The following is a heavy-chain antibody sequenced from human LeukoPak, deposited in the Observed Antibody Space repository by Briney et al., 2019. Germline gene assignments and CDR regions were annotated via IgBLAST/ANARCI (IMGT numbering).Heavy chain of an antibody. J-gene: IGHJ6*04. Sequence: SETLSLTCTVSGGSISSYYWSWIRQPAGKGLEWIGRIYTSGSTNYNPSLKSRVTMSVDTSKNQFSLKLSSVTAADTAVYYCARVRTIFADHENLMDVWGKGTTVTVSS. D-gene: IGHD3-3*01. CDR2: IYTSGST. V-gene: IGHV4-4*07. CDR1: GGSISSYY. CDR3: ARVRTIFADHENLMDV.